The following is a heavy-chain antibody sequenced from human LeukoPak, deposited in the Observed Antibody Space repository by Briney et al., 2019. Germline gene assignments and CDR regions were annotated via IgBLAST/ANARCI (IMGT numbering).Heavy chain of an antibody. CDR1: GFAFSNFA. CDR3: AKGSGSPYYFDY. D-gene: IGHD3-10*01. J-gene: IGHJ4*02. Sequence: GGSLRLSCAASGFAFSNFAMTWVRQAPGKGLECVSLISGNGGATYYADSVKGRFTISRDNSKSTLFLQMNGLRADDTAVYYCAKGSGSPYYFDYWGQGTLVTVSS. V-gene: IGHV3-23*01. CDR2: ISGNGGAT.